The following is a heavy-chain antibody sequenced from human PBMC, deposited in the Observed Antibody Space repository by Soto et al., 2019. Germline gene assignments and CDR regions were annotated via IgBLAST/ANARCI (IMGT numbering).Heavy chain of an antibody. D-gene: IGHD4-17*01. V-gene: IGHV6-1*01. Sequence: SQTLSLTCAISGDSVSSNSAAWNWISQSPSRGLDWLGRTYYRSKWYNDYAVSVKSRITINPDTSKNQISLQLNSVTPEDTAVYYCAGPTVTNAFDIWGQGTMVTVSS. CDR1: GDSVSSNSAA. CDR3: AGPTVTNAFDI. J-gene: IGHJ3*02. CDR2: TYYRSKWYN.